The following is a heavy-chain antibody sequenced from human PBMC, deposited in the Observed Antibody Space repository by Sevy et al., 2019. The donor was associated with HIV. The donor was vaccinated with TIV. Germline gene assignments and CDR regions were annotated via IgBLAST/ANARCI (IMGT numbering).Heavy chain of an antibody. V-gene: IGHV3-15*01. CDR1: GFTFSSYW. J-gene: IGHJ6*02. D-gene: IGHD3-3*01. CDR2: IKSKTDGGTA. CDR3: ASVVKNDFWDGHVNYYGLDV. Sequence: GGSLRLSCAASGFTFSSYWMHWVRQAPGKGLEWVGRIKSKTDGGTADYAAHVKGRFTISRDDSENTLYLQMNSLKTEDTAVYYCASVVKNDFWDGHVNYYGLDVWGQGTTVTVSS.